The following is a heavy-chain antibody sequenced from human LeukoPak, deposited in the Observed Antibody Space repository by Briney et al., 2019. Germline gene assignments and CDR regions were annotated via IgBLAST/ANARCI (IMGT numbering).Heavy chain of an antibody. J-gene: IGHJ3*02. CDR2: IKQDGSEK. CDR3: ARERPTMVRGVMVVGAFDI. CDR1: GFTFSSYW. D-gene: IGHD3-10*01. V-gene: IGHV3-7*01. Sequence: PGRSLRLSCAASGFTFSSYWMSWVRQAPGKGLEWVANIKQDGSEKYYVDSVKGRFTISRDNAKNSLYLQMNSLRAEDTAVYYCARERPTMVRGVMVVGAFDIWGQGTMVTVSS.